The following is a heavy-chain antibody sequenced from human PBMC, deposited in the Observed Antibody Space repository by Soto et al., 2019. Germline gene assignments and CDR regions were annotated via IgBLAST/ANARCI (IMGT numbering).Heavy chain of an antibody. CDR3: AAGSCSSSGCYWFDR. D-gene: IGHD2-2*01. J-gene: IGHJ5*02. CDR2: IYDSAT. V-gene: IGHV4-30-4*02. CDR1: GGSISGGDYH. Sequence: SETLSLTCTVSGGSISGGDYHWSWIRQPPGKGLDWVGYIYDSATYHNRSLTSGGIISVDTSKNHFSLQLSSVTAADTAVYYSAAGSCSSSGCYWFDRWGQGTLVTVSS.